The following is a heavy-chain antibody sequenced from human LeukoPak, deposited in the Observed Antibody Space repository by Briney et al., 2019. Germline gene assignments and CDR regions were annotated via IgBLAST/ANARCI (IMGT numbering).Heavy chain of an antibody. CDR1: GFTFSSYW. D-gene: IGHD2-21*02. J-gene: IGHJ4*02. CDR2: IKQDGSEK. CDR3: ARVRRYCGGDCYLNYFDY. Sequence: PAGGSLRLSCAASGFTFSSYWMSWVRQAPGKGLEWVANIKQDGSEKYYVDSVKGRFTIFRDNAKNSLYLQMNSLRAEDTAVYYCARVRRYCGGDCYLNYFDYWGQGTLVTVSS. V-gene: IGHV3-7*01.